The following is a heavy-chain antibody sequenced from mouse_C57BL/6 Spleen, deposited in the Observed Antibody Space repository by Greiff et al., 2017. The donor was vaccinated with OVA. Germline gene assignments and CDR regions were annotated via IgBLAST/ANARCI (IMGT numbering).Heavy chain of an antibody. D-gene: IGHD2-14*01. J-gene: IGHJ3*01. V-gene: IGHV5-4*01. CDR2: ISDGGSYT. CDR3: AREEGVRGPFAY. CDR1: GFTFSSYA. Sequence: VQLKESGGGLVKPGGSLKLSCAASGFTFSSYAMSWVRQTPVKSLEWVATISDGGSYTSYPDNVKGRFTISRDKSKNNLYLQMSHLKSEDTAVYCCAREEGVRGPFAYWGQGTLVTVSA.